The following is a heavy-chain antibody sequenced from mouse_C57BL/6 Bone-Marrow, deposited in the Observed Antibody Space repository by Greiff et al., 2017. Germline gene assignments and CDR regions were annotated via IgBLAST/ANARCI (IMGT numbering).Heavy chain of an antibody. CDR1: GYTFTNYW. CDR3: ARDGSREFDY. Sequence: VQLQQSGAELVRPGTSVKMSCKASGYTFTNYWIGWAKQRPGHGLEWIGDIYPGGGYTNYNEKFKGKATLTADKSSSTAYMQFSSLTSEDSAIYYCARDGSREFDYWGQGTTLTVSS. J-gene: IGHJ2*01. V-gene: IGHV1-63*01. CDR2: IYPGGGYT. D-gene: IGHD1-1*01.